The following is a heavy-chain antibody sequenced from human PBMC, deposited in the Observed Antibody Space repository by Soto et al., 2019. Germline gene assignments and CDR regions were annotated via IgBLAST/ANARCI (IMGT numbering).Heavy chain of an antibody. CDR2: ISCDGSNK. J-gene: IGHJ3*02. Sequence: QVQLVESGGGVVQPGRSLRLSCAASGFTFSSYGMHWVRQAPGKGLEWVAVISCDGSNKYYADSVKGRFTISRDNSKNTLYLLMNSRRAEDTAVEYCAYGSGSTGRIDDAFDIWGQGTMVTVSS. CDR1: GFTFSSYG. V-gene: IGHV3-30*03. CDR3: AYGSGSTGRIDDAFDI. D-gene: IGHD3-10*01.